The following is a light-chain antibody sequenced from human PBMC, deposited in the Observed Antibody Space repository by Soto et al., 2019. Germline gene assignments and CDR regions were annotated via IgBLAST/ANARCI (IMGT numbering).Light chain of an antibody. CDR3: QHRSNWLGT. J-gene: IGKJ3*01. CDR1: QSVGGN. CDR2: DAS. Sequence: EIVMTQSPATLSVSPGERATLSCRASQSVGGNLAWYQQRPGRAPRLLIYDASTRATDIPARFSGSGSGTEFTLTISSLQSEDFAVYYCQHRSNWLGTFGPGTKVDIK. V-gene: IGKV3-15*01.